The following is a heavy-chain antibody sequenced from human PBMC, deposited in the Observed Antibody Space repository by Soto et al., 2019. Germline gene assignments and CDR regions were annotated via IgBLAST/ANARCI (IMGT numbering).Heavy chain of an antibody. CDR3: ARDKPTVTTRYYYYGMDV. J-gene: IGHJ6*02. V-gene: IGHV1-69*06. CDR2: IIPIFGTA. CDR1: GGTFSSYV. Sequence: ASVKVSCKASGGTFSSYVISWVRQAPGQGLEWMGGIIPIFGTANYAQKFQGRVTITADKSTSTAYMELSSLRSEDTAVYYCARDKPTVTTRYYYYGMDVWGQGTTVTVSS. D-gene: IGHD4-4*01.